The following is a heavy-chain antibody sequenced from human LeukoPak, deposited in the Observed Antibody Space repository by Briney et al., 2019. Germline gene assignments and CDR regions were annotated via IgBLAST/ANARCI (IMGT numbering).Heavy chain of an antibody. CDR3: TSHTVTTDY. CDR2: IRSKANSYAT. D-gene: IGHD4-17*01. Sequence: GGSLRLSCAASGFTFSGSAMHWVRQASGKGLEWVGRIRSKANSYATACAASVKGRFTISRDDSKNTAYLQMNSLKTEDTAVYYCTSHTVTTDYWGQGTLVTVSS. CDR1: GFTFSGSA. V-gene: IGHV3-73*01. J-gene: IGHJ4*02.